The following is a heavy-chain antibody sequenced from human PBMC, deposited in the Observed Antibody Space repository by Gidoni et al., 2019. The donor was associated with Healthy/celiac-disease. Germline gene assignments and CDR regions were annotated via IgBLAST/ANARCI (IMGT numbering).Heavy chain of an antibody. CDR3: TRDRGRFLAPFDY. CDR1: GFTFGDYA. J-gene: IGHJ4*02. D-gene: IGHD3-3*01. Sequence: EVQLVESGGGLVKPGRSLRLSCTASGFTFGDYAMSWFRQAPGKGLEWVGFIRSKAYGGTTEYAASVKGRFTISRDDSKSIAYLQMNSLKTEDTAVYYCTRDRGRFLAPFDYWGQGTLVTVSS. CDR2: IRSKAYGGTT. V-gene: IGHV3-49*05.